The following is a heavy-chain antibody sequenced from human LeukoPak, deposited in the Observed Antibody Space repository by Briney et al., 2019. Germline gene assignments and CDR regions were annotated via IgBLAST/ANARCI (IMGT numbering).Heavy chain of an antibody. Sequence: PSETLSLTCTVSGGSIISDNYWSWIRQPAGKGLEWIGRIYTSGSTNYNPSLKSRVTISVDTSKNQFSLKLSSVTAADTAVYYCARQYSSGWFDYWGQGTLVTVSS. CDR3: ARQYSSGWFDY. CDR1: GGSIISDNY. D-gene: IGHD6-19*01. J-gene: IGHJ4*02. V-gene: IGHV4-61*02. CDR2: IYTSGST.